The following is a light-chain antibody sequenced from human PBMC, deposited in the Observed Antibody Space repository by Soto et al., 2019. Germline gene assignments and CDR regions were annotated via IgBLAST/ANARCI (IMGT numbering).Light chain of an antibody. Sequence: DIPMTQSPSTLSSSVGDRVTITCRARRSISDWLAWYQQKPGKAPELLIFDASSLKSGVPSRFSGSGSGTEFTLTISRLQPDDVATYYCLQYSSHSWTFGQGTKVDI. CDR2: DAS. CDR1: RSISDW. CDR3: LQYSSHSWT. J-gene: IGKJ1*01. V-gene: IGKV1-5*01.